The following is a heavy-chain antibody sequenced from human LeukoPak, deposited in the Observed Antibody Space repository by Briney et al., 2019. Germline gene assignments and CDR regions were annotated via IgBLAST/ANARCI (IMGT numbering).Heavy chain of an antibody. D-gene: IGHD3-22*01. Sequence: SETLSLTCTVSGGSISSYYWSWLRQPPGKGLEWIGYIYYSGSTNYNPSLKSRVTISVDTSKNQFSLKLSSVTAADTAVYYCARGRRDYYDSSGYYYDYWGQGTLVTVSS. CDR3: ARGRRDYYDSSGYYYDY. CDR1: GGSISSYY. J-gene: IGHJ4*02. CDR2: IYYSGST. V-gene: IGHV4-59*01.